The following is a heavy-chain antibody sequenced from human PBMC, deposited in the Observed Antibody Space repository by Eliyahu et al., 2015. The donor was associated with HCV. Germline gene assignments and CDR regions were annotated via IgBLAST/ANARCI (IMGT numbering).Heavy chain of an antibody. J-gene: IGHJ4*02. V-gene: IGHV3-30*02. CDR1: GFTFXSYG. D-gene: IGHD5-18*01. CDR2: IRYDGSNK. Sequence: QVQLVESGGGVVQPGGSLRLSCAASGFTFXSYGMHWVRQAPGKGLEWVAFIRYDGSNKYYADSVKGRFTISRDNSKNTLYLQMNSLRAEDTAVYYCAKGHHSYGMPWGFDYWGQGTLVTVSS. CDR3: AKGHHSYGMPWGFDY.